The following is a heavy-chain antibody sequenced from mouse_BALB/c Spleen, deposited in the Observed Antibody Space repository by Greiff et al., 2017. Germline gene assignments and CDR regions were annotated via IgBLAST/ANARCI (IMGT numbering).Heavy chain of an antibody. CDR3: ARVMMGFAY. Sequence: VQLKQSGPELMKPGASVKISCKASGYSFTSYYMHWVKQSHGKSLEWIGYIDPFNGGTSYNQKFKGKATLTVDKSSSTAYMHLSSLTSEDSAVYYCARVMMGFAYWGQGTLVTVSA. CDR1: GYSFTSYY. V-gene: IGHV1S135*01. CDR2: IDPFNGGT. J-gene: IGHJ3*01. D-gene: IGHD2-3*01.